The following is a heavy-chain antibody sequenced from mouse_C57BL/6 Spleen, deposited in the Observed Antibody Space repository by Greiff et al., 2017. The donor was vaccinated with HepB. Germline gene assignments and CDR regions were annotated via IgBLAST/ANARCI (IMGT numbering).Heavy chain of an antibody. D-gene: IGHD2-4*01. V-gene: IGHV5-17*01. CDR3: AREIYYDPFAY. CDR1: GFTFSDYG. CDR2: ISSGSSTI. J-gene: IGHJ3*01. Sequence: EVQRVESGGGLVKPGGSLKLSCAASGFTFSDYGMHWVRQAPEKGLEWVAYISSGSSTIYYADTVKGRFTISRDNAKNTLFLQMTSLRSEDTAMYYCAREIYYDPFAYWGQGTLVTVSA.